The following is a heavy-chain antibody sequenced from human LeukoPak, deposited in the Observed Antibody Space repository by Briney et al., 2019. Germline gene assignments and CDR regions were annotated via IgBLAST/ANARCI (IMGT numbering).Heavy chain of an antibody. CDR3: AKAWPAAGTFDS. J-gene: IGHJ4*02. Sequence: PGPSLRLSCAASGFTFSSYAMTWVPQAPGKGLEWVSTILPGGGDTYYADSVKGRFTISRDTSKNTLYLQMNTLRVEDTAVYYCAKAWPAAGTFDSWGQGSLVTVSS. V-gene: IGHV3-23*01. CDR2: ILPGGGDT. D-gene: IGHD6-13*01. CDR1: GFTFSSYA.